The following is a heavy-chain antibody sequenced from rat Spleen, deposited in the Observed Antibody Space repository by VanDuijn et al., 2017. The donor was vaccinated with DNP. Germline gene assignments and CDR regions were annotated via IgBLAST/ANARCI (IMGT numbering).Heavy chain of an antibody. Sequence: EVQLQESGPGLVKPSQSLSLTCAVTGYSITSNYWGWIRKFPGNKMEYIGHISYSGSSNYNPSLKSRISITRDTSKNHFFLHLNSVTTEDTATYYCARWTRYFDYWGQGVMVTVSS. CDR1: GYSITSNY. V-gene: IGHV3-1*01. D-gene: IGHD1-7*01. CDR2: ISYSGSS. J-gene: IGHJ2*01. CDR3: ARWTRYFDY.